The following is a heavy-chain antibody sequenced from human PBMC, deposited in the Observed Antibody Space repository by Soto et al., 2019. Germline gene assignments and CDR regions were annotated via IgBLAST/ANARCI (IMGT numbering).Heavy chain of an antibody. CDR3: ARAVARFGYSYYGMDV. Sequence: ASVKVSCKASGYTFTSYGISWVRQAPGQGLEWMGWISAYNGNTNYAQKLQGRVTMTTDTSTSTAYMELRSLRSDDTAVYYCARAVARFGYSYYGMDVWGQGNTVTVSS. D-gene: IGHD5-12*01. V-gene: IGHV1-18*01. CDR1: GYTFTSYG. J-gene: IGHJ6*02. CDR2: ISAYNGNT.